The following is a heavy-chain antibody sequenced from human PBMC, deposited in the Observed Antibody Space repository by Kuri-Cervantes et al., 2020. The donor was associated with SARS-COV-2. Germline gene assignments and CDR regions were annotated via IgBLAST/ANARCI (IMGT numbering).Heavy chain of an antibody. CDR3: ARGIGIAAAGH. CDR1: GFTFSSYW. CDR2: IKQDGSEK. Sequence: GGSLRLSCAASGFTFSSYWMSWVRQAPGKGLEWAANIKQDGSEKYYVDSVKGRFTISRDNAKNSLYLQMNSLRAEDTAVYYCARGIGIAAAGHWGQGTLVTVSS. D-gene: IGHD6-13*01. J-gene: IGHJ4*02. V-gene: IGHV3-7*01.